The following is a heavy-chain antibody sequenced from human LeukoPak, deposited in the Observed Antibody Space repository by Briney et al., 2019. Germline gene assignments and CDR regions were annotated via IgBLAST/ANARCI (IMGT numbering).Heavy chain of an antibody. J-gene: IGHJ4*02. V-gene: IGHV1-18*01. CDR2: ISAYNGNT. D-gene: IGHD3-22*01. CDR3: ARSSGGYYYDSSGFLDY. Sequence: ASVKVSCKASGYTFTSYGISWVRQAPGQGLEWMGWISAYNGNTNYAQKLQGRVTMTTDTSTSTAYMELRSLRSDDTAVYYSARSSGGYYYDSSGFLDYWGQGTLVTVSS. CDR1: GYTFTSYG.